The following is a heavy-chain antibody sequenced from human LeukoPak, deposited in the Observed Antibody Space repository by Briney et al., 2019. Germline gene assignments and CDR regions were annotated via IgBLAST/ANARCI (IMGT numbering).Heavy chain of an antibody. Sequence: PSETLSLTCAVYGGSFSGYYWSWIRQPPGKGLEWIGEINHSGSTNYNPSLKSRVTISVDTSKNQFSLKLSSVTAADTAVYYCARGSDDSRGNFDYWGQGTLVTVSS. CDR2: INHSGST. D-gene: IGHD3-3*01. V-gene: IGHV4-34*01. CDR3: ARGSDDSRGNFDY. CDR1: GGSFSGYY. J-gene: IGHJ4*02.